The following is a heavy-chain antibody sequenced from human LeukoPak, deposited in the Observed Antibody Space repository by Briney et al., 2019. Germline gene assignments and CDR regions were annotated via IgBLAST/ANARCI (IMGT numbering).Heavy chain of an antibody. Sequence: GGSLRLSCAASGFTFSSYAMHWVRQAPGKGLEWVAVISYDGSNKYYADSVKGRFTISRDNSKNTLYLQMNSLRAEDTAVYYCAKAQFWDYWGQGTLVTVSS. CDR2: ISYDGSNK. V-gene: IGHV3-30-3*01. J-gene: IGHJ4*02. D-gene: IGHD3-3*02. CDR1: GFTFSSYA. CDR3: AKAQFWDY.